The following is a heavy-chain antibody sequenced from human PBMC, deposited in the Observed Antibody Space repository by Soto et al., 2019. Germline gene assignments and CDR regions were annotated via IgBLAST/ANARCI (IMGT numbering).Heavy chain of an antibody. J-gene: IGHJ3*02. D-gene: IGHD1-1*01. Sequence: SETLSLTCAVFGGSVNSGNYYWSWIRQPPGKGLEWIGEMSHSGGTHFNPSLKSRVTISVDTSKNQFSLKMSSVTAADTALYYCARVEQGTATTVVDAFDIWGPGTMVTVSS. CDR2: MSHSGGT. CDR3: ARVEQGTATTVVDAFDI. V-gene: IGHV4-61*01. CDR1: GGSVNSGNYY.